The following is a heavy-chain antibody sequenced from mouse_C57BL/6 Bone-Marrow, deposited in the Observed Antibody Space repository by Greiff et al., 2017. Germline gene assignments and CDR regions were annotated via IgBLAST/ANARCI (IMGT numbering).Heavy chain of an antibody. CDR1: GYAFTNYL. J-gene: IGHJ2*01. CDR3: ARSDYEYYYFDY. V-gene: IGHV1-54*01. CDR2: INPGSGGT. D-gene: IGHD2-4*01. Sequence: ESGAELVRPGTSVKVSCKASGYAFTNYLIEWVKQRPGQGLEWIGVINPGSGGTNYNEKFKGKATLTADKSSSTAYMQLSSLTSEDSAVYFCARSDYEYYYFDYWGQGTTLTVSS.